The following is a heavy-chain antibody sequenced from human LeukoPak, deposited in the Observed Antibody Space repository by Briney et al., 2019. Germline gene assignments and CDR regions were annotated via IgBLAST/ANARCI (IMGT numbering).Heavy chain of an antibody. CDR3: ARLLIAGATGGSAFDI. Sequence: SETLSLTCTVSGGSISSGSYYWGWIRQPPGKGLEWIGSIYYSGSTYYNPSLKSRVTISVDTSKNQFSLKLSSVTAADTAVYYCARLLIAGATGGSAFDIWGQGTMVTISS. CDR1: GGSISSGSYY. V-gene: IGHV4-39*01. CDR2: IYYSGST. D-gene: IGHD1-26*01. J-gene: IGHJ3*02.